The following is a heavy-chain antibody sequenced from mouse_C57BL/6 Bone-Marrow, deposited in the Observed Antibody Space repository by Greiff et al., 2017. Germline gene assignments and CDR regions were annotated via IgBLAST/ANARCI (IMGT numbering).Heavy chain of an antibody. D-gene: IGHD1-1*01. CDR2: ILPGSGST. Sequence: QVQLKASGAELMKPGASVKLSCKATGYKFTGYWIEWVKQRPGHGLEWIGEILPGSGSTNYKEKFKGKATFTADTSSNTTYMQLRSLTTEDSAIYYCAREGITTVVPYFGYWGQGTTLTVSS. V-gene: IGHV1-9*01. J-gene: IGHJ2*01. CDR3: AREGITTVVPYFGY. CDR1: GYKFTGYW.